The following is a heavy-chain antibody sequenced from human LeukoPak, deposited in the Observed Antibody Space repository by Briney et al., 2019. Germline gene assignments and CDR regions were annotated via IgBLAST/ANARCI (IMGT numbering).Heavy chain of an antibody. V-gene: IGHV1-2*02. CDR1: GYTLTGYY. D-gene: IGHD2-15*01. CDR2: INPNSGGT. CDR3: ARSLDCSGGSCYHYYYYMDV. J-gene: IGHJ6*03. Sequence: ASVKVSCKASGYTLTGYYMHWVRQAPGQGLEWMGWINPNSGGTNYAQKFQGRVTMTRDTSISTAYMELSRLRSDDTAVYYCARSLDCSGGSCYHYYYYMDVWGKGTTVTVSS.